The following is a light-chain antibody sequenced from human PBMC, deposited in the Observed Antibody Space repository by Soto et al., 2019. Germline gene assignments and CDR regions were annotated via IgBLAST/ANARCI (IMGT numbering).Light chain of an antibody. CDR2: GAS. CDR1: QGISKD. J-gene: IGKJ4*02. Sequence: DIQMAQSPSSLSASVGDRVTITCRASQGISKDVSWYQQKPGQAPKRLVHGASDLQSGVPSRFSGSGSATEFILTINNLQPEDFATYFYLQHNTYRLKFGGGTKVDIK. V-gene: IGKV1-17*02. CDR3: LQHNTYRLK.